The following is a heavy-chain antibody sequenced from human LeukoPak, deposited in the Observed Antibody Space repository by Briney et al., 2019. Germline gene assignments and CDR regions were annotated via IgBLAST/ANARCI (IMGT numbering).Heavy chain of an antibody. Sequence: SETLSLTCAVSGGSISSSNWWSWVRQPPGKGLEWIGEIYHSGSTNYNPSLKSRVTISVDKSKNQFSLKLNSVTAADTAVYYCARAVGGDGSGSLWGPGTLVTVSS. D-gene: IGHD3-10*01. J-gene: IGHJ4*02. CDR2: IYHSGST. CDR1: GGSISSSNW. V-gene: IGHV4-4*02. CDR3: ARAVGGDGSGSL.